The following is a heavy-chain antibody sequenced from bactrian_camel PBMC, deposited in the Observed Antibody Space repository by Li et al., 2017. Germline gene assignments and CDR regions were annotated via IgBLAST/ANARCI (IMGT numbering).Heavy chain of an antibody. J-gene: IGHJ4*01. CDR2: IYNARGMT. D-gene: IGHD3*01. Sequence: QLVESGGGSVQAGGSLRLSCEASRPQPQDTASLYTFDSACMGWFRQAPGKEREGVAAIYNARGMTWYADSVKGRFTISQNKAKDTLYLEMNKLTPDDTAMYYCATSNDMSCGRTPWVASEYNRWGQGTQVTVS. CDR1: RPQPQDTASLYTFDSAC. V-gene: IGHV3S31*01. CDR3: ATSNDMSCGRTPWVASEYNR.